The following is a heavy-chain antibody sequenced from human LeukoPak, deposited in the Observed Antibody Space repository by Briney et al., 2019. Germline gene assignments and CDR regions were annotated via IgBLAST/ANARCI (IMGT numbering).Heavy chain of an antibody. CDR1: GFTFSGYW. CDR2: IKNDGSST. CDR3: ATELLTPLDY. J-gene: IGHJ4*02. V-gene: IGHV3-74*01. D-gene: IGHD3-9*01. Sequence: GGSLRLSCAASGFTFSGYWMHWVRQAPGKGLVWVARIKNDGSSTSYADSVKGRFTISRDNAKNTLYLQMDSLRAEDTAVYYCATELLTPLDYWGQGTLVTVSS.